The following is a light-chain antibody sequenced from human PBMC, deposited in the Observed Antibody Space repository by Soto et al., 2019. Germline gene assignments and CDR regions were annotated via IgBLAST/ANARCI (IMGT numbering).Light chain of an antibody. CDR3: TSYTSDNRNYV. J-gene: IGLJ1*01. Sequence: QSVLTQPASVSGSPGQSITISCTGTSSDVGGYNYVSWYQQQSGKAPKLIIHEVSNRPSGVSNRFSGSKSANTASLTISGLQADDEAHYYCTSYTSDNRNYVFGTGTKLTVL. V-gene: IGLV2-14*01. CDR2: EVS. CDR1: SSDVGGYNY.